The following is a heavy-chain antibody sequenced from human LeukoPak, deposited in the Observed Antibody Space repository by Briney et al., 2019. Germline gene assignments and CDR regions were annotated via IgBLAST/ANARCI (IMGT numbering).Heavy chain of an antibody. CDR1: GFTFSRYW. CDR2: IHSDGSST. D-gene: IGHD5-18*01. V-gene: IGHV3-74*01. Sequence: SGGSLRLSCAASGFTFSRYWMHWVRQAPGKGLVWVSRIHSDGSSTYYADSVKGRFSISRDNARNTVYLQMNGLRAEDSAIYYCAREGLGYSYTNWGQGTLVSVSS. J-gene: IGHJ1*01. CDR3: AREGLGYSYTN.